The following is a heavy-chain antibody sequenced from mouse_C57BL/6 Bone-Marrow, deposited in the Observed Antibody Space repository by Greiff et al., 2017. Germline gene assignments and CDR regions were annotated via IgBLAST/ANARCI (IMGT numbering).Heavy chain of an antibody. Sequence: EVKVVESGGDLVKPGGSLKLSCAASGFTFSSYVMSWVRQTPDKRLEWVATISSGGSYTYYPDSVKGRFTISRDNAKNTLYLQMSSLKSEDTAMYYCARGGGSFYYAMDYWGQGTSVTVSS. CDR2: ISSGGSYT. CDR1: GFTFSSYV. J-gene: IGHJ4*01. V-gene: IGHV5-6*01. CDR3: ARGGGSFYYAMDY.